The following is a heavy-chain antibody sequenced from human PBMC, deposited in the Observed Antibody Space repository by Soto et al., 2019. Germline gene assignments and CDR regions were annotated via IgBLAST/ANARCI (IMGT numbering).Heavy chain of an antibody. D-gene: IGHD6-13*01. CDR3: ARRGSSSLREMDV. J-gene: IGHJ6*02. V-gene: IGHV3-21*01. CDR1: GFTFSYYT. CDR2: ISSSSDDI. Sequence: PVGSLRLSCAASGFTFSYYTMNWVRQAPGKGLEWVTSISSSSDDIYYADSVKGRFTISRDNAKNSLYLQMISLRAEDTAVYYCARRGSSSLREMDVWGQGTAVTVS.